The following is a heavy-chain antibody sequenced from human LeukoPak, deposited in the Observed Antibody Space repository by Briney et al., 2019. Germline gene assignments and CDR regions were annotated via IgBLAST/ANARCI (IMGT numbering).Heavy chain of an antibody. J-gene: IGHJ3*02. CDR2: IKQDGSEK. Sequence: PGGSLRLSCAASGFDFSYFWMSWVRQAPGKGLEWVANIKQDGSEKYYVDSVKGRFTISRDNAKNSLYLQMNSLRAEDTAVYYCARQMTTVRSSAFDIWGQGTMVTVSS. CDR1: GFDFSYFW. V-gene: IGHV3-7*01. D-gene: IGHD4-17*01. CDR3: ARQMTTVRSSAFDI.